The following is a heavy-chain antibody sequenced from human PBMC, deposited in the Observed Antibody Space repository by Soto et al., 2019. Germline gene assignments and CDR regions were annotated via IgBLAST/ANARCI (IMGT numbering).Heavy chain of an antibody. D-gene: IGHD3-10*01. J-gene: IGHJ2*01. CDR1: GGSINSGGYS. CDR3: ARVPGL. Sequence: QLQLQESGSGLVKPSQTLSLTCAVSGGSINSGGYSWSWSRQPPGKGLEWIGYIYHSGSTYYTPSLTSRVTISVDRSKTPFSLKLSSVTAADTAVYYCARVPGLWGRGTLVTVSS. CDR2: IYHSGST. V-gene: IGHV4-30-2*01.